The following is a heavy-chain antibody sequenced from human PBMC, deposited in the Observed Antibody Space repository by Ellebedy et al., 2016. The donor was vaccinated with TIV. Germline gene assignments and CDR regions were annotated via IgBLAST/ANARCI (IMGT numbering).Heavy chain of an antibody. CDR3: ARGKDYGNYVGWFDP. Sequence: ASVKVSCKASGGTFSSYSLTWVRQAPGQGLEWMGGIIPAFGTANYAQKFQGRVTITVDESTSTAYMELNSLRSEDTAVYYCARGKDYGNYVGWFDPWGQGTLVTVSS. J-gene: IGHJ5*02. D-gene: IGHD4-11*01. CDR1: GGTFSSYS. V-gene: IGHV1-69*13. CDR2: IIPAFGTA.